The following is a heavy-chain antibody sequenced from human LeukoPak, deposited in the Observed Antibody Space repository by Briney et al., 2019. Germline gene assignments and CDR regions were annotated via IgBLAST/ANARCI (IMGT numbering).Heavy chain of an antibody. CDR3: ARDDRDFWSGSDY. CDR1: GYSFTSYW. Sequence: GESLKISCKGSGYSFTSYWIGWVRQAPGQGLEWMGWISAYNGNTNYAQKLQGRVTMTTDTSTSTAYMELRSLRSDDTAVYYCARDDRDFWSGSDYWGQGTLVTVSS. V-gene: IGHV1-18*04. D-gene: IGHD3-3*01. CDR2: ISAYNGNT. J-gene: IGHJ4*02.